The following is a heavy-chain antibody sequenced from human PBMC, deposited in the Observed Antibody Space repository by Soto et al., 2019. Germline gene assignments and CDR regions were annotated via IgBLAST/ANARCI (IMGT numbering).Heavy chain of an antibody. CDR3: AKDPDFWSGHDYYYYMDV. Sequence: GGSLRLSCAASGFTFSSYAMSWVRQAPGKGLEWVSAISGSGGSTYYADSVKGRFTISRDNSKNTLYLQMNSLRAEDTAVYYCAKDPDFWSGHDYYYYMDVWGKGTTVTVSS. D-gene: IGHD3-3*01. CDR1: GFTFSSYA. V-gene: IGHV3-23*01. CDR2: ISGSGGST. J-gene: IGHJ6*03.